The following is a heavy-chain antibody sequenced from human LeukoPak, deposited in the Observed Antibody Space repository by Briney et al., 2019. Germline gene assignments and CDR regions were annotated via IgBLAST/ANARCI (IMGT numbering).Heavy chain of an antibody. CDR1: GGSFSGYY. V-gene: IGHV4-34*01. Sequence: PSETLSLTCAVYGGSFSGYYWSWIRQPPGKGLEWIGEINHSGSTNYNPSLKSRVTISVDTSKNQFSLKLSSVTAADTAVYYCARGRNYGHYYYYMDVWGKGTTVTVPS. CDR2: INHSGST. J-gene: IGHJ6*03. D-gene: IGHD3-16*01. CDR3: ARGRNYGHYYYYMDV.